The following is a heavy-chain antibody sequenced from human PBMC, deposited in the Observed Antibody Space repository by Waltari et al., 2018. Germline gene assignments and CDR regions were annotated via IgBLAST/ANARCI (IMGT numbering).Heavy chain of an antibody. CDR1: GVSISSSSYY. Sequence: QVRLQESGPGLVKPSDTLSLTCNVSGVSISSSSYYWGWIRQPPGKGLEWIGSLYYNGVTFDNPSLKGRVGMSMDTSKNLFSLKLSSVTAADTAVYYCARQGLYCSTSNRYGLDFAYWGQGTLVVVSS. J-gene: IGHJ4*02. V-gene: IGHV4-39*01. CDR3: ARQGLYCSTSNRYGLDFAY. D-gene: IGHD2-2*01. CDR2: LYYNGVT.